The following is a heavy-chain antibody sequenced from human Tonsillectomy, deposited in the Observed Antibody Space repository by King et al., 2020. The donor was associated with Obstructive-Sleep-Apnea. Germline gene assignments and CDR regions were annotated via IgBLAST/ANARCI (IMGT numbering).Heavy chain of an antibody. CDR2: IRGKAHGGTP. CDR1: GVTCGDDA. Sequence: GGGGGGRGRALGVSWTASGVTCGDDAMSWFRQAPGTGLEGVGVIRGKAHGGTPEYYAAVKGRCTISRADFKGTAYLQMDSLKTEDTGVDYCARGSPWIQPFWGQGTLVTVSS. V-gene: IGHV3-49*03. D-gene: IGHD5-18*01. J-gene: IGHJ4*02. CDR3: ARGSPWIQPF.